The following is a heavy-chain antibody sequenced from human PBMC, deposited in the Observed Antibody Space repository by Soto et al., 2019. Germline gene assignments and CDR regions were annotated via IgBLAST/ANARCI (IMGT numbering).Heavy chain of an antibody. D-gene: IGHD2-15*01. J-gene: IGHJ3*02. CDR3: AKDRYCSGGSCYSEWAFDI. CDR1: EFMFSNFW. CDR2: IKQLGGEK. Sequence: PGGSLRLSCAASEFMFSNFWMSWVRQAPGKGLEWVANIKQLGGEKHYVDSVKGRFTISRDNAKNSLFLQMNSLRAEDTAVYYCAKDRYCSGGSCYSEWAFDIWGQGTMVTVS. V-gene: IGHV3-7*01.